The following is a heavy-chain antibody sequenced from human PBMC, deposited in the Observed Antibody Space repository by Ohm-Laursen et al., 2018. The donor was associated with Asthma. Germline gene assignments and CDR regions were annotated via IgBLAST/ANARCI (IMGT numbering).Heavy chain of an antibody. CDR2: INPSGGST. V-gene: IGHV1-46*03. CDR1: GYTSTSYY. Sequence: GASVKVSCKASGYTSTSYYMHWVRQAPGQGLEWMGIINPSGGSTSYAQKFQGRVTMTRDTSTSTVYMELSSLRSEDTAVYYCARCFGVVIPPSNYYYYGMDVWGQGTTVTVSS. D-gene: IGHD3-3*01. J-gene: IGHJ6*02. CDR3: ARCFGVVIPPSNYYYYGMDV.